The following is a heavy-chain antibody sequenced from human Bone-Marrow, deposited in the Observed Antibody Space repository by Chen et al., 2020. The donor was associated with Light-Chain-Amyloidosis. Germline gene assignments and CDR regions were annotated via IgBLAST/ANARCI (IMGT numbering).Heavy chain of an antibody. CDR2: FLHSGRT. J-gene: IGHJ4*02. CDR1: GGSISSSSYY. Sequence: QVQLQESGPGLVKPWETLSLSCTISGGSISSSSYYWGWVRQPPGEGLEWIGIFLHSGRTYYNPSLKSRVTISVDTSKSQVSLRLSSVTAADTAVYYCARQSGGLTDIWGQGTLVTVSS. D-gene: IGHD3-9*01. CDR3: ARQSGGLTDI. V-gene: IGHV4-39*01.